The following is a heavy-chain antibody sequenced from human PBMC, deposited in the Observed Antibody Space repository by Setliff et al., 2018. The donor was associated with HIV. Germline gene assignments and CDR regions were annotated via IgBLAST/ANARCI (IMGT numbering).Heavy chain of an antibody. CDR1: GYRFVSYW. V-gene: IGHV5-51*01. J-gene: IGHJ3*02. CDR3: ARRPSSGSLLDAFEI. D-gene: IGHD1-26*01. Sequence: GESLKISCQGCGYRFVSYWSGWVRHRPGKGLEWMAIVYPPDSETVDSPYFQGQVTISVDNSISTTFLQWSSLRASDTAMYYCARRPSSGSLLDAFEIWGQGTMVTVSS. CDR2: VYPPDSET.